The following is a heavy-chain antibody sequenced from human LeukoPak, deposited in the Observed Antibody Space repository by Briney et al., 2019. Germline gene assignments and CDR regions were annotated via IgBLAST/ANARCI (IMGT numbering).Heavy chain of an antibody. V-gene: IGHV3-33*01. D-gene: IGHD2-15*01. CDR2: IWYDGSEK. CDR3: ASGRGGRGGINYFDY. Sequence: GGSLRLSCAVSGLTFGNYGMHWVRQAPGKGLEWVAVIWYDGSEKYYVDSVKGRFTISRDNSKNTLYLQMNSLRAEDTALYYCASGRGGRGGINYFDYWGQGTLVTVSS. CDR1: GLTFGNYG. J-gene: IGHJ4*02.